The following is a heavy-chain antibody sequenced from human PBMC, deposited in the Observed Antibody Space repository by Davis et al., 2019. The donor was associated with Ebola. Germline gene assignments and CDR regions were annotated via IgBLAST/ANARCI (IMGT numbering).Heavy chain of an antibody. V-gene: IGHV1-69*04. CDR2: IIPILGIA. CDR1: GGTFSSYA. J-gene: IGHJ4*02. D-gene: IGHD1-1*01. CDR3: ARDGTQDFDFDY. Sequence: SVKVSCKASGGTFSSYAISWVRQAPGQGLEWMGRIIPILGIANYAQKFQGRVTITADESTSTAYMELSSLRSEDTAVYYCARDGTQDFDFDYWGQGTLVTVSS.